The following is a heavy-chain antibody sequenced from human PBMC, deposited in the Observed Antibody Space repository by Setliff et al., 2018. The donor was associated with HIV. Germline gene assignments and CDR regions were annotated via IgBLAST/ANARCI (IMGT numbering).Heavy chain of an antibody. Sequence: ASVKVFCKASGYMFISYGISWVRQAPGPGLEWMGWISVYSGHTKYAQKFQDRVTMTTDTSTSTAYMEMRDLTSDDTAVYYCARVPLGYDSSGFYGVIDYFQLWGQGTPVTVSS. V-gene: IGHV1-18*01. CDR3: ARVPLGYDSSGFYGVIDYFQL. CDR2: ISVYSGHT. D-gene: IGHD3-22*01. CDR1: GYMFISYG. J-gene: IGHJ1*01.